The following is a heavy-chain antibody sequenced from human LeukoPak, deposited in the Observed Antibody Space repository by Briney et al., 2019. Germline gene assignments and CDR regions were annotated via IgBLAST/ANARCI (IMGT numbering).Heavy chain of an antibody. V-gene: IGHV3-7*01. D-gene: IGHD6-13*01. Sequence: SGGSLRLSCAASGFTFSSYWMSWVRQAPGKGLEWVANIKQDGSEEYYVDSVKGRFTISRDNAKNSQYLQMNGLRVEDTAVYYCARGDSSRLTSQYFQHWGQGTLVIASS. CDR3: ARGDSSRLTSQYFQH. CDR2: IKQDGSEE. CDR1: GFTFSSYW. J-gene: IGHJ1*01.